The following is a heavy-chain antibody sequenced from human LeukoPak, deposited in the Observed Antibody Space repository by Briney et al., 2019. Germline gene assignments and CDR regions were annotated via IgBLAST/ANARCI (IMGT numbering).Heavy chain of an antibody. CDR1: GGTFSSYA. V-gene: IGHV1-69*05. CDR2: IIPIFGTA. CDR3: ARGDATGYSSGWFDY. Sequence: ASVKVSCKASGGTFSSYAISWVRQAPGQGLEWMGGIIPIFGTANYAQKFQGRVTITTDESTSTAYMELSSLRSEDTAVYYCARGDATGYSSGWFDYWGQGTLVTVSS. J-gene: IGHJ4*02. D-gene: IGHD6-19*01.